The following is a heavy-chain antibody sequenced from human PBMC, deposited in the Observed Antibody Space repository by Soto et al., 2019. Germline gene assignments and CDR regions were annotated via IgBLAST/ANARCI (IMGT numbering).Heavy chain of an antibody. J-gene: IGHJ4*02. D-gene: IGHD3-10*01. CDR2: ISGGSSYI. V-gene: IGHV3-21*01. Sequence: PGGSLRLSCAASGFTVSSNYMSWVRRAPGKGLEWLSSISGGSSYIYYADSVKGRFTISRDNAKNSLYLQMNSLRAEDTAVYYCARGSLWFGELATDYWGQGTLVTVSS. CDR3: ARGSLWFGELATDY. CDR1: GFTVSSNY.